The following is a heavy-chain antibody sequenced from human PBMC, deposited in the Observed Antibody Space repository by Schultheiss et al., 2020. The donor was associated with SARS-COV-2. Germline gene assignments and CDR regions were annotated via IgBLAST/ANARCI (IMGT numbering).Heavy chain of an antibody. CDR2: ISSSGSTI. CDR3: ARAPSYYYYGMDV. Sequence: GGSLRLSCAASGFTFSSYAMHWVRQAPGKGLEWVSYISSSGSTIYYADSVKGRFTISRDNAKNSLYLQMNSLRAEDTAVYYCARAPSYYYYGMDVWGQGTTVTVSS. J-gene: IGHJ6*02. V-gene: IGHV3-48*04. CDR1: GFTFSSYA.